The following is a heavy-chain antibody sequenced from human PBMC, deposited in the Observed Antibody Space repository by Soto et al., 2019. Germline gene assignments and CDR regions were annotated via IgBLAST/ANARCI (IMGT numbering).Heavy chain of an antibody. D-gene: IGHD3-22*01. CDR2: ISYDGGNK. Sequence: QVYLVESGGGVVQPGTSLRLSCAASGFTFTDYGMHWVRQAPGKGLEWVAVISYDGGNKYYADSVKGRFTISRDNSKSKLYLQMGRRRAEDTAVYHCAKDDGDTLGVVARWGQGTTVTVSS. CDR3: AKDDGDTLGVVAR. V-gene: IGHV3-30*18. CDR1: GFTFTDYG. J-gene: IGHJ6*02.